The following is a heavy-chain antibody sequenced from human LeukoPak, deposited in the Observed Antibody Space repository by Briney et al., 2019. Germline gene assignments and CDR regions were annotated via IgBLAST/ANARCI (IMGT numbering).Heavy chain of an antibody. V-gene: IGHV3-9*01. CDR3: AKARGYSYLQDFDY. Sequence: GGSLRLSCAASGFTFDDYAMHWVRQAPGKGLEWVSGISWNGDGIGYADSVKGRFTISRDNAKNSLYLQMNSLRAEDTALYYRAKARGYSYLQDFDYWGQGTLVTVSS. CDR1: GFTFDDYA. CDR2: ISWNGDGI. D-gene: IGHD5-18*01. J-gene: IGHJ4*02.